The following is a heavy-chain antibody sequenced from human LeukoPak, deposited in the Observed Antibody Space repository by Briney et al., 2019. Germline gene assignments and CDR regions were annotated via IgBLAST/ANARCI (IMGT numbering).Heavy chain of an antibody. V-gene: IGHV1-69*13. CDR1: GGTFSSYA. Sequence: ASVKVSCKASGGTFSSYAISWVRQAPGQGLEWMGGIIPIFGTANYAQKFQGRVTITADESTSTAYMELSSLRSEDTAVYYCARGGIVVVVAAARYNWFDPWGQGTLATVSS. CDR3: ARGGIVVVVAAARYNWFDP. D-gene: IGHD2-15*01. CDR2: IIPIFGTA. J-gene: IGHJ5*02.